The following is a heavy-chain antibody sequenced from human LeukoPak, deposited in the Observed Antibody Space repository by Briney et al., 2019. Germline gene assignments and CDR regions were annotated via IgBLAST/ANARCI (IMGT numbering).Heavy chain of an antibody. D-gene: IGHD3-10*01. V-gene: IGHV3-11*01. CDR2: ISSSGSTI. J-gene: IGHJ6*02. CDR3: ARDRGLGNYYYYGMDV. CDR1: GFTFSDYY. Sequence: GGSLRLSCAASGFTFSDYYMSWIRQAPGKGREWVSYISSSGSTIYYADSVKGRFTISRDNAKNSLYLQMNSLRAEDTAVYYCARDRGLGNYYYYGMDVWGQGTTVTVSS.